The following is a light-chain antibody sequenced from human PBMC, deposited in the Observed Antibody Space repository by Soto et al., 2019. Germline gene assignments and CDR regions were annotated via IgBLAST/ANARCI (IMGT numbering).Light chain of an antibody. Sequence: SLSPGERATLSCRASQSVSSSYLAWYQHKPGQAPRLLIYGASSRATGIPDRFSGSGSGTDFTLTISRLEPEDFAVYYCQQYGSSPHTFGQGTKLEIK. CDR2: GAS. CDR1: QSVSSSY. J-gene: IGKJ2*01. CDR3: QQYGSSPHT. V-gene: IGKV3-20*01.